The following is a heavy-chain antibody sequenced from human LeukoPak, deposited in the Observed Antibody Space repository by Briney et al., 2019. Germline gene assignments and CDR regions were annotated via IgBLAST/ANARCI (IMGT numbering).Heavy chain of an antibody. D-gene: IGHD3-16*01. Sequence: SETLSLTCTVSGGSISSGGYYWSCIRQHPGKGLECIGYIYYSGSTYYNPSLKSRVTISVDTSKNQFSLKLSSVTAADTAVYYCARDRPASMGAQPGAFDIWGQGTMVTVSS. J-gene: IGHJ3*02. CDR3: ARDRPASMGAQPGAFDI. CDR2: IYYSGST. V-gene: IGHV4-31*03. CDR1: GGSISSGGYY.